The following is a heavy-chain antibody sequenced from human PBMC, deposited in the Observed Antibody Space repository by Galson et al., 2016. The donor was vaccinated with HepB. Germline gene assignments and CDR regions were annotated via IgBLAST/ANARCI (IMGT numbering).Heavy chain of an antibody. CDR2: SDPEDGET. CDR3: ATEYSSGWDLDH. CDR1: GYTLSELS. D-gene: IGHD6-19*01. J-gene: IGHJ4*02. V-gene: IGHV1-24*01. Sequence: SVKVSCKVSGYTLSELSMHWVRQAPGKGLEWMGRSDPEDGETIYAQNFQGRVTMTEDTSTDSAYMELSSLRSEDTAMYYCATEYSSGWDLDHWGQGTLVTVSS.